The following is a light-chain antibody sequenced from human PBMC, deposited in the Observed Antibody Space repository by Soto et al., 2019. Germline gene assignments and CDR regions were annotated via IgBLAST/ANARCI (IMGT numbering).Light chain of an antibody. V-gene: IGKV1-39*01. CDR1: QSIANY. CDR3: QKYDNGPFT. CDR2: AAS. J-gene: IGKJ3*01. Sequence: DIQMTQSPSSLSASVGDRVTITCRASQSIANYLNWYQQKPGKAPKLLIYAASSLQSGVPSKFSGSGSGTDFTLTISSLQPEDVGTYYCQKYDNGPFTFGPGTKVDLK.